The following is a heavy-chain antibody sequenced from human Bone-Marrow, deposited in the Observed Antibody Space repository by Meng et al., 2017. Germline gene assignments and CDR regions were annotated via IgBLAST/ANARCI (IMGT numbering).Heavy chain of an antibody. CDR2: ISYDGSNK. CDR1: GFTFSSYA. CDR3: ARTPGKGWYSRTIDY. Sequence: GGSLRLSCAASGFTFSSYAMHWVRQAPGKGLEWVAVISYDGSNKYYADSVKGRFTISRDNSKNTLYLQMNSLRAEDTAVYYCARTPGKGWYSRTIDYWGQGTLVTVSS. J-gene: IGHJ4*02. V-gene: IGHV3-30*01. D-gene: IGHD6-19*01.